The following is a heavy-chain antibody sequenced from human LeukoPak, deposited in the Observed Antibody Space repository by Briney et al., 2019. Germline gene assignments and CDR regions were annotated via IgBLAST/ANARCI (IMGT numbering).Heavy chain of an antibody. CDR2: ISPSGDIT. J-gene: IGHJ4*02. D-gene: IGHD5-24*01. CDR3: AKESVEMATIPYYFDY. V-gene: IGHV3-23*01. CDR1: GFIFSSHG. Sequence: GGSLRLSCAASGFIFSSHGMNWVRQAPGKGLEWVSGISPSGDITYYADSVKGRFTISRDNSKNTLYLQMNSLRAEDTAVYYCAKESVEMATIPYYFDYWGQGTLVTVSS.